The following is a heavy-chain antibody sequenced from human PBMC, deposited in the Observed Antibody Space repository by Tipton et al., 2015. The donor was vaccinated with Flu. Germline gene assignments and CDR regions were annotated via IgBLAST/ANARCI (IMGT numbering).Heavy chain of an antibody. D-gene: IGHD4-11*01. J-gene: IGHJ5*02. CDR2: LSYSGST. Sequence: LRLSCTVSGVSIRSTSHHWGWIRQPPGKGLEWIASLSYSGSTFYKSSLKSRVTISVDTSKNQFSLNMKSVTAADMAVYYCARRDYSNYVSDPKSWFDPWGQGTLVAVSS. V-gene: IGHV4-39*01. CDR3: ARRDYSNYVSDPKSWFDP. CDR1: GVSIRSTSHH.